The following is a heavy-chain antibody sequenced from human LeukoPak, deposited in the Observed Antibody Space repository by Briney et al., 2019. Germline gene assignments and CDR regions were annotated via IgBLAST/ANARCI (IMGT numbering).Heavy chain of an antibody. J-gene: IGHJ3*02. D-gene: IGHD2/OR15-2a*01. CDR2: ISYDGSNK. CDR1: GFTFSSYA. CDR3: AKVFYTRDAFDI. Sequence: GGSLRLSCAASGFTFSSYAMHWVRQAPGKGLEWVAVISYDGSNKYYADSVKGRFTISRDNSKNTLYLQMNSLRAEDTAVYYCAKVFYTRDAFDIWGQGTMVTVSS. V-gene: IGHV3-30-3*01.